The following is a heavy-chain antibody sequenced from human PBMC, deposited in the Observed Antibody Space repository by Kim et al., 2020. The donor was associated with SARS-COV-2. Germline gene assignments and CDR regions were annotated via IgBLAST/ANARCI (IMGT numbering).Heavy chain of an antibody. J-gene: IGHJ6*04. D-gene: IGHD6-19*01. Sequence: GGSLRLSCAASGFTFSSYGMPWVRQAPGKGLEWVAVISYDGSNKYYADSVKGRFTISRDNSKNTLYLQMNSLRAEDTAVYYCAKEEGSGYSSGLTYYNYGMDVRREGSTPTVRS. CDR1: GFTFSSYG. CDR2: ISYDGSNK. CDR3: AKEEGSGYSSGLTYYNYGMDV. V-gene: IGHV3-30*18.